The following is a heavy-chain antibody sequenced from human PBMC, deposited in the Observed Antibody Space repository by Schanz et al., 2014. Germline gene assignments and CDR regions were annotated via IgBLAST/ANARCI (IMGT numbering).Heavy chain of an antibody. CDR2: ITGASDHI. CDR3: VRDSFFAFDY. J-gene: IGHJ4*02. D-gene: IGHD3-3*01. V-gene: IGHV3-23*01. Sequence: EVQLLESGGGLIQPGGSLRLSCAASGFIFGSSVMAWVRQAPGKGLEWVSGITGASDHIDYADSVKGRFTMSRDNAKNSVFLQMNSLRAEDTAVYYCVRDSFFAFDYWGQGTLVTVSS. CDR1: GFIFGSSV.